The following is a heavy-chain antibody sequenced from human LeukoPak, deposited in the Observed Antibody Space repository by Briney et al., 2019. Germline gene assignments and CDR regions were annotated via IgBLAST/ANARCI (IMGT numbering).Heavy chain of an antibody. J-gene: IGHJ4*02. D-gene: IGHD3-10*01. Sequence: ASVKVSCKASGYTFTDYYVHWVRQAPGQGLEWMGWINPNSGATNYAQKFQGRVTVTRDTSINTAYMELSRLRSDDTAVYYCAREPPRGRGSYYFDYWGQGTLVTVSS. CDR1: GYTFTDYY. CDR2: INPNSGAT. V-gene: IGHV1-2*02. CDR3: AREPPRGRGSYYFDY.